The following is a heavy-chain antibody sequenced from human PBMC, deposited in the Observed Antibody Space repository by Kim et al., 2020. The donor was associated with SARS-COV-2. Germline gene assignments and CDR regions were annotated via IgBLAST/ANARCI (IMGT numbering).Heavy chain of an antibody. Sequence: AESVKGRFTISRANSKTTLDLELDSLSAEDTAMYYCARVGYSSGTVGPFDYWGQGTLVTVSS. V-gene: IGHV3-30*01. CDR3: ARVGYSSGTVGPFDY. J-gene: IGHJ4*02. D-gene: IGHD3-22*01.